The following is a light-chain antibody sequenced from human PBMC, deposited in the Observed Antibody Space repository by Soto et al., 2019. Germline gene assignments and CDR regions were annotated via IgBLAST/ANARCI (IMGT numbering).Light chain of an antibody. J-gene: IGLJ2*01. Sequence: QSVLTQPPSVSGAPGQRVTISCTGGSSNIGAGYDVHWYQQLPGTAPKLLISGNSNRPSGVPDRFSGSKSGTSASLAITGLQAEDEADYYCQSYDSSLSGPVVFGGGTKLTVL. CDR3: QSYDSSLSGPVV. CDR2: GNS. V-gene: IGLV1-40*01. CDR1: SSNIGAGYD.